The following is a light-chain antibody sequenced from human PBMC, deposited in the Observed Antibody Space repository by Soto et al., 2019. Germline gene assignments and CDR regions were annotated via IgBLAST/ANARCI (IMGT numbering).Light chain of an antibody. J-gene: IGKJ2*01. V-gene: IGKV3-20*01. Sequence: EIVLTQSPGTLSLSPGERATLSCRASQSVSSSYLAWYQQKPGQAPRLLIYDASSRATGIPDRFSGSGSGTEFTLTISRLEPEEVAVYFCQQYGSSPYTFGQGTKLEIK. CDR2: DAS. CDR3: QQYGSSPYT. CDR1: QSVSSSY.